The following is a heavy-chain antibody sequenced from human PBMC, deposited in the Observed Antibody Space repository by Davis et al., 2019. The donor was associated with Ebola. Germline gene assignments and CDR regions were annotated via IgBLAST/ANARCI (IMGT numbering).Heavy chain of an antibody. J-gene: IGHJ3*02. CDR3: ARDTAMVTRAFDI. V-gene: IGHV3-33*01. CDR1: GFTFSSYG. D-gene: IGHD5-18*01. CDR2: IWYDGSNK. Sequence: GGSLRLSCAASGFTFSSYGMHWVRQAPGKGLEWVAVIWYDGSNKYYADSVKGRFTISRDNSKNTLYLQMNSLRAEDTAVYYCARDTAMVTRAFDIWGQGTMVTVSS.